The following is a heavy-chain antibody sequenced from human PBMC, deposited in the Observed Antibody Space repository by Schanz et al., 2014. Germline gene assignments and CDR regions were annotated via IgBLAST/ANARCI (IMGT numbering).Heavy chain of an antibody. CDR2: INGDGSRT. D-gene: IGHD4-17*01. CDR1: GFTFSNYW. J-gene: IGHJ3*02. Sequence: EVQLVESGGGLVQPGGSLRLSCAASGFTFSNYWMHWVRQAPGKGLVWVSRINGDGSRTAYADSVTGRFTISRDNAKNTLYLQMNTLRAEDTAVYYCARKMKLGVYGGKGHDSLDIWGQGTMVTVSS. V-gene: IGHV3-74*02. CDR3: ARKMKLGVYGGKGHDSLDI.